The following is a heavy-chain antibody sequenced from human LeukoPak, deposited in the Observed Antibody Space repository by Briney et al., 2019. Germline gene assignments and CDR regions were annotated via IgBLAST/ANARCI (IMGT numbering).Heavy chain of an antibody. Sequence: GGSLRLSCAASGFTFSSYAMHWVRQAPGKGLEWVAVISYDGSNKYYADSVKGRFTISRDDSKNTLYLQMNSLRAEDTAVYYCARASAYYGSGSYNSFDYWGQGTLVTVSS. CDR1: GFTFSSYA. D-gene: IGHD3-10*01. CDR3: ARASAYYGSGSYNSFDY. V-gene: IGHV3-30*04. CDR2: ISYDGSNK. J-gene: IGHJ4*02.